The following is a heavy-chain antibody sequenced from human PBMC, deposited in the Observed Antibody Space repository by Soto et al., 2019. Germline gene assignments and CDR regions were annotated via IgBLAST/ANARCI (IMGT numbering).Heavy chain of an antibody. J-gene: IGHJ5*02. V-gene: IGHV4-31*03. CDR1: GGSISSGGYY. Sequence: PXXTLSLTFTFSGGSISSGGYYWSFIRQHPGKGLEWIGYIYYSGSTYYNPSLKSRVTISVDTSKNQFSLKLSSVTDADTAVYYCARGGRELSYNWFDPWGQGTLVTVSS. D-gene: IGHD1-7*01. CDR2: IYYSGST. CDR3: ARGGRELSYNWFDP.